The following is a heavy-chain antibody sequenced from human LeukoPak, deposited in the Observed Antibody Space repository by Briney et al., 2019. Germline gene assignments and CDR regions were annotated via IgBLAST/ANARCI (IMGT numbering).Heavy chain of an antibody. CDR1: GFTFSSYE. CDR2: ISSRATAI. J-gene: IGHJ4*02. CDR3: AKAGGSGYDSYYFDY. D-gene: IGHD5-12*01. V-gene: IGHV3-48*03. Sequence: PGGSLRLSCAASGFTFSSYEMNWVRQAPGKGLEWVSYISSRATAIYYADSVKGRFTISRDNSKNTLYLQMNTLRAEDTAVYYCAKAGGSGYDSYYFDYWGQGTLVTVSS.